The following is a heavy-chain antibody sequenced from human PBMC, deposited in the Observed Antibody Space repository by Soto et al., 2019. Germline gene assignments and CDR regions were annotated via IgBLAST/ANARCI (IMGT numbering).Heavy chain of an antibody. Sequence: QVQLQESGPGLVKPTQTLSLTCTVSGGSINSGDYYWSWIRQPPGKGLEWIGYIYHSGSTHYNPSLKRRVTISVNTSKKQFPLRLSSVTAANTAVYYCARDPRYGDYAPRYWGQGTLVTVAS. CDR2: IYHSGST. J-gene: IGHJ4*02. V-gene: IGHV4-30-4*01. CDR1: GGSINSGDYY. D-gene: IGHD4-17*01. CDR3: ARDPRYGDYAPRY.